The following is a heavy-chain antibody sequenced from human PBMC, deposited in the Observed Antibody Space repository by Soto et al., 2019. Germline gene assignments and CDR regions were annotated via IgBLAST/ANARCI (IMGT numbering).Heavy chain of an antibody. J-gene: IGHJ6*01. D-gene: IGHD3-10*01. CDR2: ISAYNGNT. Sequence: QVQLVQSGAEVKKPGASVKVSCKASGYTFTSYGISWVRQAPGQGLEWMGWISAYNGNTNYAQKLQGRVTITTDTPTSTDYMELRSLSSDDTAVYYCARYPYPETTIFGGYYYCGMDVWGQVTTVTVS. V-gene: IGHV1-18*04. CDR3: ARYPYPETTIFGGYYYCGMDV. CDR1: GYTFTSYG.